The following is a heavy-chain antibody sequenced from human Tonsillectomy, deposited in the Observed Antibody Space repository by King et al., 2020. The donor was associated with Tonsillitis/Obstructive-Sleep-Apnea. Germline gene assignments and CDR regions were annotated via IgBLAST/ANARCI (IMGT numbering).Heavy chain of an antibody. Sequence: QLQESGPGLVKPSETLSLTCTVSGGSISISTYYWGWIRQPPGKGREWIGKIHYSGSTSYNPSLKSRVTISVDTSKNQFSLQLSSVTAADAAVYYCARHRLSGTYLGYYCYMDVWGKGTTVTVSS. J-gene: IGHJ6*03. V-gene: IGHV4-39*01. CDR1: GGSISISTYY. CDR3: ARHRLSGTYLGYYCYMDV. CDR2: IHYSGST. D-gene: IGHD1-26*01.